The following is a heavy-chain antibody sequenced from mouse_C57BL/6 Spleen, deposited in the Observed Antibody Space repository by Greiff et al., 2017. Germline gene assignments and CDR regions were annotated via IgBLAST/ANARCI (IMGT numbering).Heavy chain of an antibody. CDR3: ARDAGRAWFAY. CDR1: GDSFTDYN. Sequence: EVQLQQSGPELVKPGASVKISCKASGDSFTDYNMKWVKQSNGKSHEWIEVMNPNYGTPSYNQKFKGKATMTVDQSPRTAYMQLNRLTSEYSAVYYCARDAGRAWFAYWGQGTLVTGSA. CDR2: MNPNYGTP. J-gene: IGHJ3*01. V-gene: IGHV1-39*01.